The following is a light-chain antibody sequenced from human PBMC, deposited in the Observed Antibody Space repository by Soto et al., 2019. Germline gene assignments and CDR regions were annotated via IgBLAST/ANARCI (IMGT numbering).Light chain of an antibody. CDR2: EVS. V-gene: IGLV2-8*01. Sequence: QSALTQPPCASGSPGQSVTISCSGTSSDVGGYNYVSWYQQHPGKAPKLMIYEVSKRPSGVPDRFSGSKSGNTASLTVSGLQAEDEADYYCSSYGGSNNLIFGGGTKLTVL. CDR3: SSYGGSNNLI. J-gene: IGLJ2*01. CDR1: SSDVGGYNY.